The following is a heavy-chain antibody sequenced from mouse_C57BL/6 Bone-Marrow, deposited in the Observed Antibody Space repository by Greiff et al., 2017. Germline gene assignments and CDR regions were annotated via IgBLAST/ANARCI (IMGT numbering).Heavy chain of an antibody. CDR3: ARQGYSNPGWFAY. J-gene: IGHJ3*01. V-gene: IGHV5-6*01. CDR2: ISSGGSYT. D-gene: IGHD2-5*01. CDR1: GFTFSSYG. Sequence: EVHLVESGGDLVKPGGSLKLSCAASGFTFSSYGMSWVRQTPDKRLEWVATISSGGSYTYYPDSVKGRFTISRDNAKNTMYLQVSSVKSEDTAMYYCARQGYSNPGWFAYWGQGTLVTVSA.